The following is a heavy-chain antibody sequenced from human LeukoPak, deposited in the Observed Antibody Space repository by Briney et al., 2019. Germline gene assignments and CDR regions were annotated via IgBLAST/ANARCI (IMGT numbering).Heavy chain of an antibody. Sequence: PGGSLRLSCAASGFTFSSYEMNWVRQAPVKGLEWVSYISSSGSTIYYADSVKGRFTISRDNAKNSLYLQMNSLRAEDTAVYYCAELGITMIGGVWGKGTTVTIFS. D-gene: IGHD3-10*02. CDR3: AELGITMIGGV. CDR1: GFTFSSYE. V-gene: IGHV3-48*03. J-gene: IGHJ6*04. CDR2: ISSSGSTI.